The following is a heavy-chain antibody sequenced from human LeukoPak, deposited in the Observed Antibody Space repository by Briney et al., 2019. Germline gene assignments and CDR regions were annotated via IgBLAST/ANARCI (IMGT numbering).Heavy chain of an antibody. V-gene: IGHV3-21*01. CDR3: AREEGGPGFDY. Sequence: GGSLRLSCAASGFTFSSYAMSWVRQAPGKGLEWVSSISTSSSYIYYADSVKGRFTISRDNAKNSLYLQMNSLRAEDTAVYYCAREEGGPGFDYWGQGALVSVSS. J-gene: IGHJ4*02. CDR2: ISTSSSYI. CDR1: GFTFSSYA. D-gene: IGHD2-15*01.